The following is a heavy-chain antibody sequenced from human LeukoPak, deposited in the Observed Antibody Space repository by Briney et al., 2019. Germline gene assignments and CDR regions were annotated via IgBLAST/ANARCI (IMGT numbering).Heavy chain of an antibody. V-gene: IGHV3-30-3*01. J-gene: IGHJ6*02. CDR1: GFTFSSYA. CDR2: ISYDGSNK. D-gene: IGHD3-22*01. CDR3: ARADYYDSSGGSYYYYGMDV. Sequence: GGSLRLSCAASGFTFSSYAMHWVRQAPGKGLEWVAVISYDGSNKYYADSVKGRFTISRDNAKNSLYLQMNSLRAEDTAVYYCARADYYDSSGGSYYYYGMDVWGQGTTVTVSS.